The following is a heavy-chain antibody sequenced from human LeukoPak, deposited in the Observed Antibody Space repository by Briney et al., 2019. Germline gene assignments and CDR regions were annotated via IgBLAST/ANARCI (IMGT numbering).Heavy chain of an antibody. Sequence: GGSLRLSCAASGFTFSSYAMHWVRQAPGKGLEWVAVISYDGSNKYYADSVKGRFTISRDNSKNTLYLQMNSLRAEDTAVYYCARDPAYYYGMDVWGQGTTVTVSS. CDR3: ARDPAYYYGMDV. V-gene: IGHV3-30*14. CDR1: GFTFSSYA. CDR2: ISYDGSNK. J-gene: IGHJ6*02.